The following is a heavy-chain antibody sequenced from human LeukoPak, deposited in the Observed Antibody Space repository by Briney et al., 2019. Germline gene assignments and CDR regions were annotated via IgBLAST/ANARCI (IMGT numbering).Heavy chain of an antibody. Sequence: SETLSLTCTVSGGSISSYYWSWIRQPPGRGPEWIGYIYYSGSTNYNPSLKSRVTISVDTSKNQFSLKLSSVTAADTAVYYCARVGSRYYDSSGYYSNWFDPWGQGTLVTVSS. CDR3: ARVGSRYYDSSGYYSNWFDP. V-gene: IGHV4-59*01. J-gene: IGHJ5*02. CDR2: IYYSGST. D-gene: IGHD3-22*01. CDR1: GGSISSYY.